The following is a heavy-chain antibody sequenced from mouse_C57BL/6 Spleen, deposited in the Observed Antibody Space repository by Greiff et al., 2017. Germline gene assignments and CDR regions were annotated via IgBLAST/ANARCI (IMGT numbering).Heavy chain of an antibody. J-gene: IGHJ1*03. CDR1: GYTFTSYW. V-gene: IGHV1-61*01. CDR2: IYPSDSET. Sequence: QVQLKQPGAELVRPGSSVKLSCKASGYTFTSYWMDWVKQRPGQGLEWIGNIYPSDSETHYNQKFKDKATLTVDKSSSTAYMQLSSLTSEDSAVYYCARDRDWYFDVWGTGTTVTVSS. CDR3: ARDRDWYFDV.